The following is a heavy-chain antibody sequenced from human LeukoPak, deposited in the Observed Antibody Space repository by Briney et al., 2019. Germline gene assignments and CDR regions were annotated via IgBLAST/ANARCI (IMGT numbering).Heavy chain of an antibody. CDR1: GGSFSGYY. V-gene: IGHV4-34*01. J-gene: IGHJ6*04. CDR3: ASGRLLDGDNYYYGMDV. Sequence: SETLSLTCAVYGGSFSGYYWSWIRQPPGKGLEWIGEINHSGSTNYNPSLKSRVTISVDTSKNQFSLKLSSVTAADTAVYYCASGRLLDGDNYYYGMDVWGKGTTVTVSS. D-gene: IGHD3-10*01. CDR2: INHSGST.